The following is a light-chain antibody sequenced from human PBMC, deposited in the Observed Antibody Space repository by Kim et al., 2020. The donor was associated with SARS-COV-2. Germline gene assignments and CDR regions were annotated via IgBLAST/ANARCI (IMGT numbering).Light chain of an antibody. CDR1: QSVSSSY. CDR2: GAS. J-gene: IGKJ2*01. Sequence: EIVLTQSPGTLSLSPGERATLSCRDSQSVSSSYLAWYQQRPGQAPRLLIYGASSRATGIPDRFSGSGSGTDFTLTISRLEPEDFAVYYCQQYGSSPHTFGQGTKLEI. V-gene: IGKV3-20*01. CDR3: QQYGSSPHT.